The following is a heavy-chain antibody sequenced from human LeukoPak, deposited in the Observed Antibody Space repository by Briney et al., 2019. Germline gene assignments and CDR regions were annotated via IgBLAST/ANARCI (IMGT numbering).Heavy chain of an antibody. J-gene: IGHJ4*02. CDR2: IYYSGST. Sequence: SQTLSLTCTVSGGSISSGGYYWSWIRQHPEKGLEWIGYIYYSGSTYYNPSLKSRVTISVDTSKNQFSLKLSSVTAADTAVYYCAKTSSTVTTNFDYWGQGTLVTVSS. D-gene: IGHD4-17*01. V-gene: IGHV4-31*03. CDR1: GGSISSGGYY. CDR3: AKTSSTVTTNFDY.